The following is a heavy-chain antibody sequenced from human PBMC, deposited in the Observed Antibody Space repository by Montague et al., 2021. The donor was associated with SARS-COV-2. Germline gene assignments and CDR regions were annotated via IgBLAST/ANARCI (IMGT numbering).Heavy chain of an antibody. D-gene: IGHD5-18*01. J-gene: IGHJ5*02. CDR3: ARREYSYGGGA. Sequence: SETLSLTCTVTGGPISGSSDYWGWIRQSPGKGLEWIASVDYSGNTYYSPSLKSRLTISVDTSKNQFSLKLNSVTAADTALYYCARREYSYGGGAWGQGTLVTVSA. CDR2: VDYSGNT. CDR1: GGPISGSSDY. V-gene: IGHV4-39*01.